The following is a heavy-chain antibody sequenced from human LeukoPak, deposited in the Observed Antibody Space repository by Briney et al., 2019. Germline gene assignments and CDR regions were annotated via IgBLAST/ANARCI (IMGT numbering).Heavy chain of an antibody. J-gene: IGHJ5*02. V-gene: IGHV3-53*01. D-gene: IGHD6-19*01. CDR2: IYSGGST. Sequence: GGSLRLSCAASGFTVSSNYMSWVRQAPGKGLEWVSVIYSGGSTYYADSVKGRFTISRDNSKNTLYLQMNSLRAEDTAVYYCAREEVAGIDSVGFDPWGQGTLVTVSS. CDR3: AREEVAGIDSVGFDP. CDR1: GFTVSSNY.